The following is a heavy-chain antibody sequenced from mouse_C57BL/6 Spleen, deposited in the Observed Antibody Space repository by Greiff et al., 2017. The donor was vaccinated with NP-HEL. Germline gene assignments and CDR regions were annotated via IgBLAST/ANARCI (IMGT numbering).Heavy chain of an antibody. Sequence: QVQLQQPGAELVKPGASVKMSCKASGYTFTSYWITWVKQRPGQGLEWIGDIYPGSGSTNYNEKFKSKATLTVDTSSSTAYMQLSSLTSEDSAVYYCARGHTTVVGGFFAYWGQGTLVTVSA. CDR3: ARGHTTVVGGFFAY. CDR1: GYTFTSYW. V-gene: IGHV1-55*01. D-gene: IGHD1-1*01. CDR2: IYPGSGST. J-gene: IGHJ3*01.